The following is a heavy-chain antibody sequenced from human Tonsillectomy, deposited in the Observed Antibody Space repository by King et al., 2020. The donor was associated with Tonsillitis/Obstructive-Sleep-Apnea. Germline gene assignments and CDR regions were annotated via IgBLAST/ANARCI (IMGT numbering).Heavy chain of an antibody. CDR2: ISRNSGSI. V-gene: IGHV3-9*01. Sequence: VQLVESGGGLVQPGRSLRLSCAASGFTFNDYAMHWVRQAPGKGLEWVSGISRNSGSIGYADSGQGRFTISRDNAKNSLYVQMNSLRAEDTALYYCAKYKEKGFTMFRRVISAPFYFWGQGTLVTVSS. J-gene: IGHJ4*02. CDR1: GFTFNDYA. CDR3: AKYKEKGFTMFRRVISAPFYF. D-gene: IGHD3-10*01.